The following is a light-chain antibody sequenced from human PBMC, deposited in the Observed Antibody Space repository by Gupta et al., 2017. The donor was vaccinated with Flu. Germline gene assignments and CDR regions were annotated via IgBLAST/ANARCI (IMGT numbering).Light chain of an antibody. V-gene: IGLV2-8*01. Sequence: QSALTQPPSASGSPGQSVTISCTGTSSDVGGYNYVSWYQQHPGKAPKLIIYEVTKRPSGVPDRFSGSKSVDTASLTVSGLQAEDEADYYCSSYAGSNNWVFGGGTKLAVL. CDR3: SSYAGSNNWV. CDR1: SSDVGGYNY. J-gene: IGLJ3*02. CDR2: EVT.